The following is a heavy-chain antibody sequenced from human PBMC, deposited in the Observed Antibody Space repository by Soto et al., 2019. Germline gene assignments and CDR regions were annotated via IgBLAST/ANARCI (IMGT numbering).Heavy chain of an antibody. J-gene: IGHJ4*02. D-gene: IGHD3-10*01. CDR3: ARGFRGVYFDF. Sequence: PSETLSLTCTVSGGSISSGDYYWSWIRQPPGKGPEWIGYIYYSATTYYNPSLKSRLTISIDTSKNQFSLKLSSVTAADTAVYFCARGFRGVYFDFWGQGTLVTVSS. CDR1: GGSISSGDYY. V-gene: IGHV4-30-4*01. CDR2: IYYSATT.